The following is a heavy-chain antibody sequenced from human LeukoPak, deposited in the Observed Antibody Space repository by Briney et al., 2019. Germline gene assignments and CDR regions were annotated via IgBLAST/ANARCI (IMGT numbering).Heavy chain of an antibody. CDR2: IYYSGST. CDR1: GGSISSSSYY. J-gene: IGHJ4*02. CDR3: ARHYKAARPYYFDY. D-gene: IGHD6-6*01. V-gene: IGHV4-39*01. Sequence: PSETLSLTCTVSGGSISSSSYYWGWIRQPPGKGLEWIGSIYYSGSTYYNPSLKSRVTISVDTSKNQFPLKLSSVTAADTAVYYCARHYKAARPYYFDYWGQGTLVTVSS.